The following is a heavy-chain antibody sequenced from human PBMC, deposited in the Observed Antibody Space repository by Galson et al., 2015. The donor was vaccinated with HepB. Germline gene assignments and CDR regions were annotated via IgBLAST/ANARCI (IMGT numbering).Heavy chain of an antibody. CDR1: GFTFSSYG. CDR3: AKVGDCSSTSCYHSPLDY. CDR2: ISYDGSNK. Sequence: SLRLSCAASGFTFSSYGMHWVRQAPGKGLEWVAVISYDGSNKYYADSVKGRFTISRDNSKNTLYLQMNSLRAEDTAVYYCAKVGDCSSTSCYHSPLDYWGQGTLVTVSS. D-gene: IGHD2-2*01. V-gene: IGHV3-30*18. J-gene: IGHJ4*02.